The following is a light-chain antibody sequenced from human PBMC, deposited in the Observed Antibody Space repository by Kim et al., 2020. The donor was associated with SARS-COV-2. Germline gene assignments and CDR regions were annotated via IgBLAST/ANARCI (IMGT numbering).Light chain of an antibody. Sequence: SPAKPTCTLTSGHGIYVFACHQQQPGKAPRYLMKLEGSGIYTNGSVVPGLFSASTSGAARFTTFSHLQAEDEADYCCATWDSNTRVFGGGTQLTVL. CDR2: LEGSGIY. J-gene: IGLJ3*02. CDR1: SGHGIYV. CDR3: ATWDSNTRV. V-gene: IGLV4-60*03.